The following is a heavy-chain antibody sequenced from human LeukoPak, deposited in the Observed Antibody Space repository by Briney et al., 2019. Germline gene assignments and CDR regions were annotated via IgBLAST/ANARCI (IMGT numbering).Heavy chain of an antibody. CDR3: AREWVGVGGKSRFDS. D-gene: IGHD1-26*01. CDR1: RFTFSNFW. CDR2: IKQDGSEK. J-gene: IGHJ4*02. Sequence: GGSLRLSCAASRFTFSNFWMTWVRQAPEKGLECVANIKQDGSEKNYVDSVKGRFTISRDNAKNSLYMQMNSLRAEDTAVYFCAREWVGVGGKSRFDSWGQGTLVTVSS. V-gene: IGHV3-7*05.